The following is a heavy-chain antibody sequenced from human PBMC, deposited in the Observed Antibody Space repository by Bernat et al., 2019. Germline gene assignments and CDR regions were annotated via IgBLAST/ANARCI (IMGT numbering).Heavy chain of an antibody. CDR1: GFTFTSYG. J-gene: IGHJ4*02. D-gene: IGHD2-15*01. CDR3: ARDLENFDSGSSDFDN. V-gene: IGHV3-33*01. CDR2: ISYNGSKK. Sequence: QVQLVESGGGVVQPGRSLRLSCAASGFTFTSYGFHWVRQAPGKGLEWVALISYNGSKKKYADSVKGRFTISRDSSKNTLYLQMNSLRAEDTAVYHCARDLENFDSGSSDFDNWGQGTLVTVSS.